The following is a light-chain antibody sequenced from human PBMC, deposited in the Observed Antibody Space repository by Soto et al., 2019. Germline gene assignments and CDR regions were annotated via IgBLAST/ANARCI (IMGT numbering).Light chain of an antibody. CDR1: QSVSSN. CDR2: GAS. V-gene: IGKV3-15*01. Sequence: EIVMTQSPAPLSVSPGERATLSCRASQSVSSNLAWYQQKPGQAPRLLIYGASTRATGIPARFSGSGSGTEFTLTISSLQSEAFAVYYCQQYNNWPLTFGQGTKVEIK. CDR3: QQYNNWPLT. J-gene: IGKJ1*01.